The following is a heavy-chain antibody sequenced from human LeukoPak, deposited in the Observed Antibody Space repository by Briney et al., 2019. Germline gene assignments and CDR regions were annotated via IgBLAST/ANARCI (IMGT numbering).Heavy chain of an antibody. Sequence: SETLSLTCTVSGDSIKNHYWIWIRQSPGKGLEWIGYIYYSGSTYYNPSLKSRVTMSVDTSKNQFSLKLNSVTAADTAVYYCARAGYCSSTSCQWVPLVWGQGTTVTVSS. V-gene: IGHV4-59*11. J-gene: IGHJ6*02. CDR3: ARAGYCSSTSCQWVPLV. CDR2: IYYSGST. D-gene: IGHD2-2*03. CDR1: GDSIKNHY.